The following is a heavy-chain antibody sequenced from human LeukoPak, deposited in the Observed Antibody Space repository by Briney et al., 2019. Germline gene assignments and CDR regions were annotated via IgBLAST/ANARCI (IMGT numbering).Heavy chain of an antibody. D-gene: IGHD6-13*01. CDR3: ARTYSSNWYSGFDP. Sequence: PSETLSLTCTVSGGSVTRDNYYWTWIRQPPGKGLEWIGYVYYSGSTNYNPSLKSRVTISVDTSKNQFSLKLTSVTAADTAMYYCARTYSSNWYSGFDPWGQGTLVTVSS. CDR2: VYYSGST. V-gene: IGHV4-61*01. J-gene: IGHJ5*02. CDR1: GGSVTRDNYY.